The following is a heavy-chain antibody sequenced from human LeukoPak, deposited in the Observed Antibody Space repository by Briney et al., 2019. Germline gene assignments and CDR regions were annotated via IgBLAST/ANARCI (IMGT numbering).Heavy chain of an antibody. V-gene: IGHV3-21*01. D-gene: IGHD6-25*01. J-gene: IGHJ3*02. Sequence: PGGSLRLSCAASGFTFSSYSMNWVRQAPGKGLEWVSSISSSSYIHSADSVRGRFTISRDNAKNSLYLQMNSLRAEDTAVYHCARIGYDAFDIWGQGTMVTVSS. CDR3: ARIGYDAFDI. CDR2: ISSSSYI. CDR1: GFTFSSYS.